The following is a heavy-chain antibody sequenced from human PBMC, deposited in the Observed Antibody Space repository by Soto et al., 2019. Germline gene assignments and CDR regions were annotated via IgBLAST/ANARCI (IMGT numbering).Heavy chain of an antibody. CDR3: ARAPFMITFGGVIVNGNFDY. CDR1: GGSISSGGYY. D-gene: IGHD3-16*02. J-gene: IGHJ4*02. Sequence: SETLSLTCTVSGGSISSGGYYWSWIRQHPGKGLEWIGYIYYSGSTYYNPSLKSRVTISVDTSKNQFSLKLSSVTAADTAVYYCARAPFMITFGGVIVNGNFDYWGQGXLVTVSS. V-gene: IGHV4-31*03. CDR2: IYYSGST.